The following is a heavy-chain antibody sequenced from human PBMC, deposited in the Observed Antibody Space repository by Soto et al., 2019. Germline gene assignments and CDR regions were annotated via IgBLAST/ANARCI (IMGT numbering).Heavy chain of an antibody. CDR3: ANFPGQPRGYQGYNWFDP. CDR1: GFTFSSYA. CDR2: ISGSGGST. D-gene: IGHD3-22*01. Sequence: EVQLLESGGGLVQPGGSLRLSCAASGFTFSSYAMSWVRQAPGKGLECVSAISGSGGSTYYADSVKGRFTISRDNSKNTLYLQMNSLRDEDTAVYYCANFPGQPRGYQGYNWFDPWGQGTLVTVSS. J-gene: IGHJ5*02. V-gene: IGHV3-23*01.